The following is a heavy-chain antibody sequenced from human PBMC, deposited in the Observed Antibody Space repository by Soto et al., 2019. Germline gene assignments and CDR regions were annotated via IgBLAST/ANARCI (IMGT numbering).Heavy chain of an antibody. V-gene: IGHV1-46*01. CDR1: GYTFTSYY. J-gene: IGHJ6*02. CDR3: ARDMVVPAAMETYYYYGMDV. CDR2: INPSGGST. Sequence: QVQLVQSGAEVKKPGASVKVSCKASGYTFTSYYMHWVRQAPGQGLEWMGIINPSGGSTSYAQKFQGRVTMTRDTSTSTVYMELSSLRSEDTAVYYCARDMVVPAAMETYYYYGMDVWGQGTTVTVSS. D-gene: IGHD2-2*01.